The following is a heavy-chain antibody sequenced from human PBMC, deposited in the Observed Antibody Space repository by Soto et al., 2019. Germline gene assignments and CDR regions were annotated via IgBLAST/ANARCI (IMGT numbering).Heavy chain of an antibody. V-gene: IGHV4-4*02. CDR2: IYHAGSP. Sequence: HLQESGPGLVKPSGTLSLTCDVSGGSISSSSWWTWVRQSPGKGLEWIGEIYHAGSPNYNPSFQSRVTIFAEKSKKHFSLRLTSVTAADTAIYYCARGLSFRGDFDVWGQGTTVTVSS. CDR3: ARGLSFRGDFDV. D-gene: IGHD2-21*02. J-gene: IGHJ3*01. CDR1: GGSISSSSW.